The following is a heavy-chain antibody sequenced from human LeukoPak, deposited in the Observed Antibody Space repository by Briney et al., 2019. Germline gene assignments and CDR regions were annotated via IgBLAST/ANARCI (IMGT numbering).Heavy chain of an antibody. CDR2: IIPIFGTA. CDR1: GYTFTSYG. Sequence: GASVKVSCKASGYTFTSYGISWVRQAPGQGLEWMGRIIPIFGTANYAQKFQGRVTITTDESTSTAYMELSSLRSEDTAVYYCARVAGYCSSTSCPMGWFDPWGQGTLVTVSS. J-gene: IGHJ5*02. CDR3: ARVAGYCSSTSCPMGWFDP. D-gene: IGHD2-2*01. V-gene: IGHV1-69*05.